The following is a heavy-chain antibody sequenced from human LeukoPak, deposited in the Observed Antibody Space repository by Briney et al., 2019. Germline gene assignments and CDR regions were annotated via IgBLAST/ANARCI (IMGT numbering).Heavy chain of an antibody. V-gene: IGHV4-59*01. J-gene: IGHJ5*02. Sequence: SETLSLTCTVSGGSISSYYWSWIRQPPGKGLEWIGYIYYSGSTNYNPSLKSRVTISVDTSKNQFSLKLSSVTAADTAVYYCARVYYDFWSGSNWFDPWGQGTLSPSPQ. CDR2: IYYSGST. D-gene: IGHD3-3*01. CDR3: ARVYYDFWSGSNWFDP. CDR1: GGSISSYY.